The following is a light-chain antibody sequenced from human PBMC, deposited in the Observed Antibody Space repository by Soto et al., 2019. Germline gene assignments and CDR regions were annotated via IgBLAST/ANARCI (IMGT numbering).Light chain of an antibody. V-gene: IGKV3-11*01. CDR1: QSVSSY. J-gene: IGKJ4*01. Sequence: EIMLTQSPATLSLSPGETATLPCRASQSVSSYLAWYQQKPGQAPRLLIYDASNRATGIPARFSGSGSGTDFTLTISSLEPEDFAVYYCQQRSNWPLTFGGGTNVDI. CDR2: DAS. CDR3: QQRSNWPLT.